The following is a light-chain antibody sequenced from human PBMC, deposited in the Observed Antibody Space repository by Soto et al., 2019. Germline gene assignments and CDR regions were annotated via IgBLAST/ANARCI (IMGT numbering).Light chain of an antibody. Sequence: DIQMTQSPSSLSASVGDRVTITCRASQSITSYLNLYQQKPRKAPKLLIYAASSLQSAVPSRFSGSGSGTDFTHTISSLQPEDFATYYCQQSYSTPLTFGGGTKVEIK. CDR1: QSITSY. V-gene: IGKV1-39*01. CDR3: QQSYSTPLT. CDR2: AAS. J-gene: IGKJ4*01.